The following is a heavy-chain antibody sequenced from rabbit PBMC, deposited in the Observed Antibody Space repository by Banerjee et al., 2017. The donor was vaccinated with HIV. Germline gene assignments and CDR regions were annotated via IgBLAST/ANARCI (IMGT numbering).Heavy chain of an antibody. Sequence: QEQLEESGGDLVKPEGSLTLTCTASAFSFSNKYVMCWVRQAPGEGLEWIGCIDTGSGSTVYATWVNGRFTISKTSSTTVTLQMTSLTAADTATYFCARADGGSMYYFNLWGQGTLVTVS. CDR3: ARADGGSMYYFNL. J-gene: IGHJ4*01. CDR2: IDTGSGST. CDR1: AFSFSNKYV. D-gene: IGHD4-2*01. V-gene: IGHV1S45*01.